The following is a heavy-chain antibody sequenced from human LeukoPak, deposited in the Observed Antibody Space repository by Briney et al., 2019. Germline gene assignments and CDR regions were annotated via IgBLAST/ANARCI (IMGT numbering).Heavy chain of an antibody. D-gene: IGHD3-22*01. CDR3: ARLSMIDTFDI. V-gene: IGHV5-51*01. CDR2: IYPGDSDT. CDR1: GYSFMTYW. J-gene: IGHJ3*02. Sequence: GESLKISCQASGYSFMTYWIGWVRQMPGKGLEWMAIIYPGDSDTKYSPSFQDQVTISADKSINTAYLHWRSLKASDTSMYYCARLSMIDTFDIWGLGTVVTVSS.